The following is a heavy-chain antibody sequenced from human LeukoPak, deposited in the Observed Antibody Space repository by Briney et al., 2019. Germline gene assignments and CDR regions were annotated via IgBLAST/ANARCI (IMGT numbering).Heavy chain of an antibody. D-gene: IGHD3-3*01. CDR3: AKDWGPDFWSGYYYYYYYGMDV. V-gene: IGHV3-66*02. CDR2: IYSGGST. CDR1: GFTVSSNY. Sequence: GGSLRLSCAASGFTVSSNYMSWVRQAPGKGLEWVSVIYSGGSTYYADSVKGRFTISRDNSKNTLYLQMNSLRAEDTAVYYCAKDWGPDFWSGYYYYYYYGMDVWGQGTTVTVSS. J-gene: IGHJ6*02.